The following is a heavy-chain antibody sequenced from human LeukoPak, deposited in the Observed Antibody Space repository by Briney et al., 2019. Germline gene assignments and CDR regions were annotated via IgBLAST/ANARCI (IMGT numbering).Heavy chain of an antibody. J-gene: IGHJ6*02. V-gene: IGHV3-9*01. Sequence: GGSLRLSCAASGFTFDDYAMHWVRQAPGKGLEWVSGISWNSGSIGYADSVKGRFTISRDNAKNSLYLQMNSLRAEDTALYYCAKAVGSGSYYFGMDVWGQGTTVTVSS. CDR2: ISWNSGSI. CDR3: AKAVGSGSYYFGMDV. D-gene: IGHD3-10*01. CDR1: GFTFDDYA.